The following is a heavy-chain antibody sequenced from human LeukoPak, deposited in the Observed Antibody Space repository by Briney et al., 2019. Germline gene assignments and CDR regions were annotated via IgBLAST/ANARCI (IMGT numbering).Heavy chain of an antibody. D-gene: IGHD3-22*01. Sequence: GESLRISCKGSGYSFTSYWIGWVRQMPGKGLEWMGIIYPGDSDTRYGPSFQGQVTISADKSISTAYLQWSSLKASDTAMYYCAREPDSSGYSFDYWGQGTLVTVSS. CDR2: IYPGDSDT. J-gene: IGHJ4*02. CDR3: AREPDSSGYSFDY. CDR1: GYSFTSYW. V-gene: IGHV5-51*01.